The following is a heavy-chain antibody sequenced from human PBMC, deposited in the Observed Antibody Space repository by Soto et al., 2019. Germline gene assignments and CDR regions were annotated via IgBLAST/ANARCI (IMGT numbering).Heavy chain of an antibody. D-gene: IGHD4-17*01. V-gene: IGHV3-23*01. J-gene: IGHJ4*02. CDR2: ITGSGSST. CDR1: GFTFSTYA. CDR3: AKDLYGDYGGGDY. Sequence: EVQLFDSGGGLVQPGGSLRLSCAASGFTFSTYAMSWVRQAPGKGLEWVSTITGSGSSTYYADSVKGRFTISRDNSKNTLSLEMNSLKAEDTAVYYCAKDLYGDYGGGDYWGQGTLVAVSS.